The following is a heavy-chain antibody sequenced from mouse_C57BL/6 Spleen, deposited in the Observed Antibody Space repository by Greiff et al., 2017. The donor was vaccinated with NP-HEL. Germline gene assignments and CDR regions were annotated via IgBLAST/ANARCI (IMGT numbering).Heavy chain of an antibody. J-gene: IGHJ2*01. V-gene: IGHV1-52*01. CDR3: ARFSLGTTVVAHFDY. CDR1: GYTFTSYW. Sequence: QVQLQQPGAELVRPGSSVKLSCKASGYTFTSYWMHWVKQRPIQGLEWIGNIDPSDSETHYNQKFKDKATLTVDKSSSTAYMQLSSLTSEDSAVYYGARFSLGTTVVAHFDYWGQGTTLTVSS. CDR2: IDPSDSET. D-gene: IGHD1-1*01.